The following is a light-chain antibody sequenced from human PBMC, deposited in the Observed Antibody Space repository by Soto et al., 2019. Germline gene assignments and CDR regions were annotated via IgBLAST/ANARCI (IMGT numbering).Light chain of an antibody. CDR3: SSYTTSNTRQIV. Sequence: QSALTQPASVSGSPGQSITISCTGTSSDVGGYNYVSWYQHHPGKAPKLIIYDVSNRPSGVSIRLSGSKSDNTASLTISGLQPEDEADYHCSSYTTSNTRQIVFGTGTKVPVL. V-gene: IGLV2-14*03. CDR2: DVS. J-gene: IGLJ1*01. CDR1: SSDVGGYNY.